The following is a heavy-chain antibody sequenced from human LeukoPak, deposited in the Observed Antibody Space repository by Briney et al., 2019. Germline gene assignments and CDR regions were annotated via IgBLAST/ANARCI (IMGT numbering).Heavy chain of an antibody. CDR1: GGTFSSYA. J-gene: IGHJ4*02. V-gene: IGHV1-69*13. CDR3: AREGIAVAGTPSFDY. Sequence: ASEKVSCKASGGTFSSYAISWVRQAPGQGLEWMGGIIPIFGTANYAQKFQGRVTITADESTSTAYMELSSLRSEDTAVYYCAREGIAVAGTPSFDYWGQGTLVTVSS. D-gene: IGHD6-19*01. CDR2: IIPIFGTA.